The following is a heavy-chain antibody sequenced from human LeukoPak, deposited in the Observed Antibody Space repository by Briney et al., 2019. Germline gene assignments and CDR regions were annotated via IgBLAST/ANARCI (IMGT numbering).Heavy chain of an antibody. CDR1: GFTFSSYG. D-gene: IGHD3-3*01. CDR2: IRYDGSNK. J-gene: IGHJ4*02. CDR3: AKPTIFGVVTPDC. V-gene: IGHV3-30*02. Sequence: GGSLRLSCAASGFTFSSYGMHWVRQAPGKGLEWVAFIRYDGSNKYYADSVKGRFTISRDNSKNTLYLQMNSLRAEDTAVYYCAKPTIFGVVTPDCWGQGTLVTVSS.